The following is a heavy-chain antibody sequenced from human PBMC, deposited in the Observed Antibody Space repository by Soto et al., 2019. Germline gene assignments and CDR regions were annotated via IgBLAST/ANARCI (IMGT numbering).Heavy chain of an antibody. J-gene: IGHJ4*02. V-gene: IGHV1-3*01. CDR1: GYTFTSYA. D-gene: IGHD3-10*01. Sequence: GASVKVSCKASGYTFTSYAMHWVRQAPGQRLEWMGWINAGNGNTKYSQKFQGRVTITRDTSASTAYMELSSLRSEDTAVYYFARDGNVLLWFGELPPLDYWGQGTLVTVSS. CDR3: ARDGNVLLWFGELPPLDY. CDR2: INAGNGNT.